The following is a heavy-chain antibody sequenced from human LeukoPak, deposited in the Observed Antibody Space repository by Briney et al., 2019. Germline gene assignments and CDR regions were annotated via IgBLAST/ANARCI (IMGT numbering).Heavy chain of an antibody. Sequence: ASVKVSCKASGYTFTGYYMHWVRQAPGQGLEWMGWINPNSGGTNYAQKFQGRVTMTRDTSTSTVYMELSSLRSEDTAVYYCARLWGYSGYDSGEDYWGQGTLVTVSS. CDR2: INPNSGGT. D-gene: IGHD5-12*01. CDR3: ARLWGYSGYDSGEDY. CDR1: GYTFTGYY. J-gene: IGHJ4*02. V-gene: IGHV1-2*02.